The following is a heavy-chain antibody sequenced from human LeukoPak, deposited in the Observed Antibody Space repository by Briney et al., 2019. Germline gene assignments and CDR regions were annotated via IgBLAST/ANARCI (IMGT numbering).Heavy chain of an antibody. CDR2: ISGGGGST. D-gene: IGHD1-26*01. CDR1: GFTFTSYS. CDR3: AKGGKWDITPFDY. V-gene: IGHV3-23*01. Sequence: GGSLRLSCAASGFTFTSYSMNWVRQAPGKGLEWVSTISGGGGSTYYADSVKGRFTISRDNSKNTLYLQVNSLRAEDTAVYYCAKGGKWDITPFDYWGQGTLVTVSS. J-gene: IGHJ4*02.